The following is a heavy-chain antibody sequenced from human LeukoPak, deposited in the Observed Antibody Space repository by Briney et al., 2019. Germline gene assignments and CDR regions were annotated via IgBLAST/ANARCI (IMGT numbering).Heavy chain of an antibody. CDR2: IYYSGST. CDR3: ARVGPYCGGDCYYDY. Sequence: SETLSLTCTVSGGSISSYYWSWIRQPPGKGLEWIGYIYYSGSTNYNPSLKSRVTISVDTSKNQFSLKLSPVTAADTAVYYCARVGPYCGGDCYYDYWGQGTLVTVSS. D-gene: IGHD2-21*02. CDR1: GGSISSYY. J-gene: IGHJ4*02. V-gene: IGHV4-59*01.